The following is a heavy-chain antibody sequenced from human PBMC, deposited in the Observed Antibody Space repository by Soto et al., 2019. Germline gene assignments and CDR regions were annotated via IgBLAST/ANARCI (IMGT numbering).Heavy chain of an antibody. CDR1: GFTVSSNY. J-gene: IGHJ4*02. V-gene: IGHV3-53*01. Sequence: EVQLVESGGGLIQPGGSLRLSCAASGFTVSSNYMSWVRQAPGTGLEWVSVIYSGGSTYYADSVKGRFTISRDNSNERLYRPMNSMRAEDTAVYYCATGRGVTIVFDYCGQGTLVTVSS. CDR3: ATGRGVTIVFDY. CDR2: IYSGGST. D-gene: IGHD3-10*01.